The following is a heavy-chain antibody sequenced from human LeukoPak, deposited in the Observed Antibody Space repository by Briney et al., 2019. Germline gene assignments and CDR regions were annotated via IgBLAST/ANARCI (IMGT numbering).Heavy chain of an antibody. CDR1: GFTFSGYA. V-gene: IGHV3-30*15. J-gene: IGHJ4*02. Sequence: PGRSLRLSCAASGFTFSGYAMDWVRQAPGKGLEWLGVISYDGSNQYYADSVKGRFTISRDNSKYTLYLQMSSLRAEDTAVYYCARDSYENSFDYWGQGTLVTVSS. CDR2: ISYDGSNQ. CDR3: ARDSYENSFDY. D-gene: IGHD3-22*01.